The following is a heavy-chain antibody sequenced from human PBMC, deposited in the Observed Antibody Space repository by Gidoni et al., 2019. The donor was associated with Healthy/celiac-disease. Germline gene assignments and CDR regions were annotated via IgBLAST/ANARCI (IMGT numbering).Heavy chain of an antibody. CDR2: IIPIFGTA. J-gene: IGHJ3*02. D-gene: IGHD5-12*01. CDR1: GGTFSSYA. V-gene: IGHV1-69*01. CDR3: ARDREPRWLHKPHDAFDI. Sequence: QVQLVQSGAEVKKPGSSVKVSCKASGGTFSSYAISWVRQAPGQGLEWMGGIIPIFGTANYAQKFQGRVTITADESTSTAYMELSSLRSEDTAVYYCARDREPRWLHKPHDAFDIWGQGTMVTVSS.